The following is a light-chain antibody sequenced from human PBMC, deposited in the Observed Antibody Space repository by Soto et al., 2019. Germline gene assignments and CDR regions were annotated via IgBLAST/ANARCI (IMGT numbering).Light chain of an antibody. J-gene: IGKJ1*01. CDR3: QQYNNYSPT. CDR2: DAS. CDR1: QSVSTW. Sequence: DIHMTQSPSSLSASVVATVTITCWASQSVSTWLAWYQQRPGKAPKLLIYDASKRESGVPSRFSGSGSGTELTLTISGLQAEDSATYYCQQYNNYSPTFGQGTTVEV. V-gene: IGKV1-5*01.